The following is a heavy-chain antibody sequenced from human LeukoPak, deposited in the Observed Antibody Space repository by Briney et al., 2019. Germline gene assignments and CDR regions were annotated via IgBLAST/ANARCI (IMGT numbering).Heavy chain of an antibody. CDR1: GFTFSSYS. J-gene: IGHJ3*02. CDR2: ISSSSSYI. CDR3: AREGHVSGYDYDAFDI. D-gene: IGHD5-12*01. V-gene: IGHV3-21*01. Sequence: PGGSLRLSCAASGFTFSSYSMTWVRQAPGKGLEWVSSISSSSSYIYYADSVKGRFTISRDNAKNSLYLQMNSLRAEDTAVYYCAREGHVSGYDYDAFDIWGQGTMVTVSS.